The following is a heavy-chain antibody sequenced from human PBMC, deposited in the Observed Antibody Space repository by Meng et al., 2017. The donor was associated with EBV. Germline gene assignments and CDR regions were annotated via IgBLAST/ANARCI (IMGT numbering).Heavy chain of an antibody. D-gene: IGHD6-19*01. CDR1: GYTCTGYY. CDR2: INPNSGGT. Sequence: QVDVVHTGAEGKKPGASVKVSCKAPGYTCTGYYMHWVRQAPGQGLEWMGRINPNSGGTNYAQKFQGRVTMTRDTSISTAYMELSRLRSDDTAVYYCARVGIAVAGTGDYWGQGTLVTVSS. J-gene: IGHJ4*02. CDR3: ARVGIAVAGTGDY. V-gene: IGHV1-2*06.